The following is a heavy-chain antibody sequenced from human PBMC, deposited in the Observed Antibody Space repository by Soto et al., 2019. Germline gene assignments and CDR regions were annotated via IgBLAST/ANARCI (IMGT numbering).Heavy chain of an antibody. J-gene: IGHJ6*02. CDR2: IYHSGST. CDR1: AASFSAMNW. CDR3: AGWIQLQQYYYYGMDV. Sequence: SDTLSNTSAASAASFSAMNWWTWVRQPPGKGLEWIGEIYHSGSTNYNPSLKSRVTISVDKSKNQFSLKLSSVTAADTAVYYCAGWIQLQQYYYYGMDVLGQATTVT. D-gene: IGHD5-18*01. V-gene: IGHV4-4*02.